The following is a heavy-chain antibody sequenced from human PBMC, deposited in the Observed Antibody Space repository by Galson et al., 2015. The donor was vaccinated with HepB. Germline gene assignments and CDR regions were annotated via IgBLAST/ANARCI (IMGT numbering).Heavy chain of an antibody. Sequence: SLRLSCAASGFTFSSFAMNWVRQAPGKGLEWVSVVNGGATNTNYADSVRSRFTISRDNSKDTVFLQMDGLRADDTAVYYCAKASGTPRGRFDSWGQGTLVTVSS. J-gene: IGHJ5*01. V-gene: IGHV3-23*01. CDR1: GFTFSSFA. CDR2: VNGGATNT. CDR3: AKASGTPRGRFDS.